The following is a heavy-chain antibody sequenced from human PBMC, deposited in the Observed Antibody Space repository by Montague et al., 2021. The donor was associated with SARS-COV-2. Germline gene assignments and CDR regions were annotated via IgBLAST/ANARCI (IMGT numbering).Heavy chain of an antibody. Sequence: SETLSLTCTVSGGSISSSSFYWGWIRQPPGKGLEWIGCIYYSGSTHYHPSLKSRVTMSVDTPKNHLSLQLSSVTAADTAVYYCARQGYSSGWHSIDYWGQGALRSVSS. CDR3: ARQGYSSGWHSIDY. V-gene: IGHV4-39*01. CDR1: GGSISSSSFY. D-gene: IGHD6-19*01. CDR2: IYYSGST. J-gene: IGHJ4*02.